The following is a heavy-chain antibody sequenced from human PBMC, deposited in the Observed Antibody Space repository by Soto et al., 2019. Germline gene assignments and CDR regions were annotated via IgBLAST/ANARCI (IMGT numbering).Heavy chain of an antibody. J-gene: IGHJ4*02. CDR3: ASYYYDSSGYYWTAGY. D-gene: IGHD3-22*01. CDR1: GVTFSSYA. V-gene: IGHV1-69*06. Sequence: RASVKVSCKASGVTFSSYAISWVRQAPGQGLEWMGGIIPIFGTANYAQKFQGRVTITADKSTSTAYMELSSLRSEDTAVYYCASYYYDSSGYYWTAGYWGQGTLVTVSS. CDR2: IIPIFGTA.